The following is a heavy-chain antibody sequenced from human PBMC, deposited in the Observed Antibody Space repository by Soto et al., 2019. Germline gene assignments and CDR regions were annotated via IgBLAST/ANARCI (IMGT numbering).Heavy chain of an antibody. CDR1: GVTFSSYE. CDR3: SRDESRSYSLDY. D-gene: IGHD1-26*01. J-gene: IGHJ4*02. Sequence: EVQLVASGGGLVQPGGSLRLSCAASGVTFSSYEMNWVRQAPGKGLEWVSYISSSGTTVHYADSVKGRFTISRDNAKNSLYLQMNSLRAEDTAIYYCSRDESRSYSLDYWGPGTLVTVSS. CDR2: ISSSGTTV. V-gene: IGHV3-48*03.